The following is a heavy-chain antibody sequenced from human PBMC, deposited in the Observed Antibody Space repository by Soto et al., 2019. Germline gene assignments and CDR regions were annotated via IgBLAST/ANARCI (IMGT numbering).Heavy chain of an antibody. J-gene: IGHJ4*02. V-gene: IGHV5-51*01. CDR3: ARQNGDSSGWYSAPKPHAHPKH. Sequence: GESLKISCKGSGYSFTSYWIGWVRQMPGKGLEWMGIIYPGASDTRYSPSFQGQVTISADKSISTAYLQWSSLKASDTAMYYCARQNGDSSGWYSAPKPHAHPKHWGQGTLVTVSS. D-gene: IGHD6-19*01. CDR2: IYPGASDT. CDR1: GYSFTSYW.